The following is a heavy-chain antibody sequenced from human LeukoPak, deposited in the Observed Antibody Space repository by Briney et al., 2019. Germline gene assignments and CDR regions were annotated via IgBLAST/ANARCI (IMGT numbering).Heavy chain of an antibody. CDR2: IYPGDSDT. CDR1: GYSFTSYW. D-gene: IGHD4-17*01. Sequence: GESLKISCKGSGYSFTSYWIGWVRQMPGKGLEWMGIIYPGDSDTRYSPSFQGQATISADKSISTAYLQWSSLKASDTAMYYCARHGTTVTLPFDYWGQGTLVTVSS. V-gene: IGHV5-51*01. CDR3: ARHGTTVTLPFDY. J-gene: IGHJ4*02.